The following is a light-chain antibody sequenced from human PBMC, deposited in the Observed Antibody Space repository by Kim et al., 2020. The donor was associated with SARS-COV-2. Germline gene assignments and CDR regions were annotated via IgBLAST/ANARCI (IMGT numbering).Light chain of an antibody. CDR3: QQSYSAGYT. J-gene: IGKJ2*01. Sequence: DIQMTQSPSSLSASVGDRVTITRRASQDINTYLNWYQQKPGKAPKLLISSASGLETGVPSRFSGSGLGTNFTLTITSLRPEDFATYYCQQSYSAGYTFGQGTKLEI. CDR2: SAS. V-gene: IGKV1-39*01. CDR1: QDINTY.